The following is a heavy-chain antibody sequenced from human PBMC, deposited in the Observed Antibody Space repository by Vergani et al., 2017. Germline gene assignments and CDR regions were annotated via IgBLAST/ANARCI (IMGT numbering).Heavy chain of an antibody. CDR3: ARDLRLLYNRFDP. J-gene: IGHJ5*02. D-gene: IGHD1-14*01. Sequence: QVQLVESGGGVVQPGRSLRLSCAASGFTFNKYGMHWVRQAPGKGLEWVAVTWDDGNNKKYADSVKGRFTISRDNSKSTMYLQMNSLRDEDTGVYYCARDLRLLYNRFDPWGQGTLVTVSS. V-gene: IGHV3-33*01. CDR1: GFTFNKYG. CDR2: TWDDGNNK.